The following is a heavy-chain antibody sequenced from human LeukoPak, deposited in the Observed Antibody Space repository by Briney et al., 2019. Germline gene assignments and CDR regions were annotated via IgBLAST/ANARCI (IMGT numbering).Heavy chain of an antibody. CDR2: ISSSSSSTI. Sequence: PGGSLRLSCAASGFTFSSYSMNWVRLAPGKGLEWVSYISSSSSSTIYYADSVKGRFTISRDNAKNSLYLQMNSLRAEDTAVYYCAREAVTTYYFQHWGQGTLVTVSS. V-gene: IGHV3-48*04. CDR1: GFTFSSYS. D-gene: IGHD4-17*01. CDR3: AREAVTTYYFQH. J-gene: IGHJ1*01.